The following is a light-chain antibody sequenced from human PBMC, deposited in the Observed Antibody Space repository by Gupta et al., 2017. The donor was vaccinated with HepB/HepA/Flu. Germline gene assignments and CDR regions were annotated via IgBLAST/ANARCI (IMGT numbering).Light chain of an antibody. CDR1: QSLLHTNGYNY. J-gene: IGKJ5*01. CDR3: MQALQTPVT. CDR2: LTS. V-gene: IGKV2-28*01. Sequence: DIVMTQSPLSLPVTPGEPASISCRSSQSLLHTNGYNYLDWYLQKPGQSPQLLMYLTSNRASGVPDRFSGSGSGTDFTLKISRVEAGDVGVYYCMQALQTPVTFGQGTRLEIK.